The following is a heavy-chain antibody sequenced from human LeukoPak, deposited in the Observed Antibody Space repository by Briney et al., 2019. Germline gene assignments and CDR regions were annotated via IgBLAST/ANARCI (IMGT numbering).Heavy chain of an antibody. V-gene: IGHV1-2*02. CDR3: ARDRSPAPGRSYGRGHFDH. Sequence: ASVKVSCKASGYTFTAYYMHWVRQAPGQGLEWMGWINPNSDDTNYAQKFQGRVTMTWDTSINTAYMELSRLTSDDTAVYYCARDRSPAPGRSYGRGHFDHWGQGTLVTVSS. D-gene: IGHD5-18*01. CDR2: INPNSDDT. CDR1: GYTFTAYY. J-gene: IGHJ4*02.